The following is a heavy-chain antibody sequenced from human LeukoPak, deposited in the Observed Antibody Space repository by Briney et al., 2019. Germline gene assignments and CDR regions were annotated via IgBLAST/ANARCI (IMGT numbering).Heavy chain of an antibody. CDR2: IYESGQTT. Sequence: GGSLRLSCVGSGFTFSSHAMSWVRQGPEKWLEWVSGIYESGQTTHYADSVKGRFSISRDNSKNTLYLQMDSLRGEDTAIYYCAKDYRIGYSDHFDYWGQGALVTVSS. J-gene: IGHJ4*02. CDR3: AKDYRIGYSDHFDY. V-gene: IGHV3-23*01. D-gene: IGHD2-21*01. CDR1: GFTFSSHA.